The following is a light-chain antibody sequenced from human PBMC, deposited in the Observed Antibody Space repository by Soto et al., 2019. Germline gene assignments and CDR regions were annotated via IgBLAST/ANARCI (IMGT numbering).Light chain of an antibody. CDR1: SSDVGAYNF. CDR2: DVS. J-gene: IGLJ1*01. CDR3: SSYTGSSTPYV. V-gene: IGLV2-14*01. Sequence: QSVLTQPASVSGSPGQSITISCTGTSSDVGAYNFVSWYQQHPGKAPKYMIFDVSNRPSGVSNRFSGSKSGNTAFLTISGLQAEDEADYYCSSYTGSSTPYVFGTGTKLTVL.